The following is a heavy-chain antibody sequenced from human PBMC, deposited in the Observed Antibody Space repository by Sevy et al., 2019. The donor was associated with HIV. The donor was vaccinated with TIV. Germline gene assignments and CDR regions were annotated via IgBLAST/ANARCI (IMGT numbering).Heavy chain of an antibody. CDR3: ARDRGEILSSAFDY. J-gene: IGHJ4*02. CDR2: ISYYGRNNK. D-gene: IGHD3-16*01. V-gene: IGHV3-30*04. Sequence: GGSLRLSCAASGFTFSDYRMHWVRQAPGKGLEWVAIISYYGRNNKYNGDSVKGRFTITRDNSKNTVYLQMNTLRAEDTAIYYCARDRGEILSSAFDYWGQGTLVTVSS. CDR1: GFTFSDYR.